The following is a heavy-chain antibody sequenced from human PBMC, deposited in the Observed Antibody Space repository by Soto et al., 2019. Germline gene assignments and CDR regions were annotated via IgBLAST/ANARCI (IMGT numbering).Heavy chain of an antibody. CDR2: INHSGST. CDR3: ARGARLHLGELSLYRYYYYYYYMDV. D-gene: IGHD3-16*02. J-gene: IGHJ6*03. Sequence: SETLSLTCAVYGGSFSGYYWSWIRQPPGKGLEWIGEINHSGSTNYNPSLKSRVTISVDTSKNQFSLKLSSVTAADTAVYYCARGARLHLGELSLYRYYYYYYYMDVWGKGTTVTVSS. CDR1: GGSFSGYY. V-gene: IGHV4-34*01.